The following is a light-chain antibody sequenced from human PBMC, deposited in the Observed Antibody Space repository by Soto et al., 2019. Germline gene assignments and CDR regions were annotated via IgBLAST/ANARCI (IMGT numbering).Light chain of an antibody. CDR1: QSVSSSY. CDR2: GAS. J-gene: IGKJ2*01. Sequence: ELVLTQSPGTLSLSPGDRATLSCRASQSVSSSYLAWYQQKPGHAPRLLIYGASSRATGIPVRFSGSGSGTDFTLTISRLEPEDFAVYYCQQYDYSAPLYTFGQGTRLDIK. V-gene: IGKV3-20*01. CDR3: QQYDYSAPLYT.